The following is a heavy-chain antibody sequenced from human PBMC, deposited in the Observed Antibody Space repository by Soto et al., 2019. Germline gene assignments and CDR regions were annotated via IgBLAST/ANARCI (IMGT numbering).Heavy chain of an antibody. D-gene: IGHD3-22*01. Sequence: SETLSLTCTVSGGSISSYYWSWIRQPPGKGLEWIGYIYYSGSTNYNPSLKSRVTISVDTSKNQFSLKLSSVTAADTAVYYCARDYYDSSGYTEGHWFDPWGQGTLVTVSS. CDR2: IYYSGST. CDR1: GGSISSYY. V-gene: IGHV4-59*01. J-gene: IGHJ5*02. CDR3: ARDYYDSSGYTEGHWFDP.